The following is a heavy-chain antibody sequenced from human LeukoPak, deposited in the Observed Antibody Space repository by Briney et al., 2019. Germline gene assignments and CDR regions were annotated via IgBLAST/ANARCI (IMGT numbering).Heavy chain of an antibody. CDR3: ARDQGIYNHRIIDS. V-gene: IGHV1-18*04. CDR1: GYTFTGYY. J-gene: IGHJ4*02. CDR2: ISAYNGNT. D-gene: IGHD5-12*01. Sequence: GASVKVSCKASGYTFTGYYMHWVRQAPGQGPEWMGWISAYNGNTNFAQEFQGRVTMTTDTSTSTASMELRSLRSDDTAVYYCARDQGIYNHRIIDSWGQGTLVTVSS.